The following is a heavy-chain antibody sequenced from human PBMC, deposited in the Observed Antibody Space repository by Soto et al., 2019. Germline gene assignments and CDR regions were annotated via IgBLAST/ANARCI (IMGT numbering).Heavy chain of an antibody. D-gene: IGHD3-10*01. CDR1: GGSINSYW. Sequence: SETLSLTCSVSGGSINSYWWSWIRQPAGKGLEWIGRVYSSGTTDYNPSLNSRATLSVETSKNQFSLKLSSVTAADTAVHYCARDIGSYAYGEGYWGQGIQVTVSS. CDR2: VYSSGTT. CDR3: ARDIGSYAYGEGY. J-gene: IGHJ4*02. V-gene: IGHV4-4*07.